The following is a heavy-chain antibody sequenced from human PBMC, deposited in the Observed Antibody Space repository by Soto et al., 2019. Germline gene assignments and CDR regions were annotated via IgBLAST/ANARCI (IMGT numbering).Heavy chain of an antibody. V-gene: IGHV1-18*01. J-gene: IGHJ4*02. Sequence: QVQLVQSGAEVKKPGASVKVSCKASGYSFTSYGISSVRQAPGQGLEWMGWISAYNGNTKYAQKLQGRVTMTTDTSTSTAHMELRRLRSDGTAVYYCAREIGQHLVAYWGPGTLITVSS. CDR3: AREIGQHLVAY. D-gene: IGHD6-13*01. CDR1: GYSFTSYG. CDR2: ISAYNGNT.